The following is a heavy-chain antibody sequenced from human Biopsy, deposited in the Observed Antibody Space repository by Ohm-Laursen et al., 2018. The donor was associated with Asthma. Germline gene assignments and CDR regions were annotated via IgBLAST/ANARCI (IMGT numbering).Heavy chain of an antibody. CDR2: ISYDGGNK. CDR3: ARAGESDLVGGLDV. CDR1: GFTFSIYD. Sequence: SLRLSCAASGFTFSIYDIHWVRQAPGKGLEWVAVISYDGGNKFYGDSVKGRFTLSRDNSRNTLYLQKNSLRADDTAVYYCARAGESDLVGGLDVWGQGTTVIVS. V-gene: IGHV3-30*03. J-gene: IGHJ6*02. D-gene: IGHD2-21*01.